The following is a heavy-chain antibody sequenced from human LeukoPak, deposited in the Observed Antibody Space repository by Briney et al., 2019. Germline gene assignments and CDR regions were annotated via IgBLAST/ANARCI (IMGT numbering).Heavy chain of an antibody. Sequence: GASVKVSCKACAYTFTGYYMHWVRQGPGQGLEWMGWINPDSGGTNYAQKFQGRVTMTRDTSISTAYMEVSRLRSDDTAVYYCAREGSGWYGNFDYWGQGTLVNVSS. D-gene: IGHD6-19*01. CDR2: INPDSGGT. J-gene: IGHJ4*02. CDR1: AYTFTGYY. V-gene: IGHV1-2*02. CDR3: AREGSGWYGNFDY.